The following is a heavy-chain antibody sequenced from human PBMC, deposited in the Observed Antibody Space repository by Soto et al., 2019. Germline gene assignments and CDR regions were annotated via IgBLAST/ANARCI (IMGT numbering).Heavy chain of an antibody. CDR3: ARGGGYYDSSGYPGY. D-gene: IGHD3-22*01. J-gene: IGHJ4*02. Sequence: SETLSLTCAFYGLSFSGYYWSWIRQPPGKGLEWIGEINHSGSTNYNPSLKSRVTISVDTSKNQFSLKLSSVTAADTAVYYCARGGGYYDSSGYPGYWGQGTLVTVSS. V-gene: IGHV4-34*01. CDR2: INHSGST. CDR1: GLSFSGYY.